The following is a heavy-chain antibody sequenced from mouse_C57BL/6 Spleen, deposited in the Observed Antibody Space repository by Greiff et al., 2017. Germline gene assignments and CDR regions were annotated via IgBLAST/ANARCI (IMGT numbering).Heavy chain of an antibody. CDR2: IDPETGGT. J-gene: IGHJ2*01. V-gene: IGHV1-15*01. CDR1: GYTFTDYE. Sequence: VQRVESGAELVRPGASVTLSCKASGYTFTDYEMHWVKQTPVHGLEWIGAIDPETGGTAYNQKFKGKAILTADKSSSTAYMELRSLTSVDSAVYSGTICATVLARDYFDYWGQGTTLTVSS. CDR3: TICATVLARDYFDY. D-gene: IGHD1-1*01.